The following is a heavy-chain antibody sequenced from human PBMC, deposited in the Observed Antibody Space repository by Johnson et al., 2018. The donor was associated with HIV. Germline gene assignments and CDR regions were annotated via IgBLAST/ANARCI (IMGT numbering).Heavy chain of an antibody. CDR2: ISYDGSNK. J-gene: IGHJ3*02. D-gene: IGHD1-26*01. Sequence: QVQLVESGGGVVQPGKSLRLSCAASGFTFSSSAMHWVRQAPGQGLQWVALISYDGSNKYYAASVKGRFTISRDNSKNTLYLQMNSLRAEDTAVYYCARDHGIVYADAFDIWGQGTRVTVSS. CDR3: ARDHGIVYADAFDI. V-gene: IGHV3-30-3*01. CDR1: GFTFSSSA.